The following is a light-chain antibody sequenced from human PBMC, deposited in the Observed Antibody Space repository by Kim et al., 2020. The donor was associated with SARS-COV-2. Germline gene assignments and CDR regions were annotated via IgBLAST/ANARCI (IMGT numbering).Light chain of an antibody. CDR3: YSAADNNLV. CDR2: KDS. CDR1: VLAKRY. V-gene: IGLV3-27*01. J-gene: IGLJ3*02. Sequence: SYELTQPSSVSVSPGQTARITCSGDVLAKRYARWFQQRPGQAPVVVIYKDSERPSGIPERFSGSSSGTTVTMTISGAQVEDEADYYCYSAADNNLVFGRGTQLTVL.